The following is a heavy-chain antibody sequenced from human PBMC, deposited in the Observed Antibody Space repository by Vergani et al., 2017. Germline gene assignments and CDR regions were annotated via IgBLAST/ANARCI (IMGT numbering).Heavy chain of an antibody. D-gene: IGHD3-3*01. V-gene: IGHV3-48*03. CDR2: ISTSGSTI. J-gene: IGHJ2*01. Sequence: EVQLVESGGGLVQPGGSLRLSCAASGFTFSSYEMNWVRQAPGKGLEWVSYISTSGSTIYYADSVKGRFTISRDNANNSLYLQMNSLRAEDTAVYYCARERGYDFWRGYYDPWYFDLWGRGTLVTVSS. CDR1: GFTFSSYE. CDR3: ARERGYDFWRGYYDPWYFDL.